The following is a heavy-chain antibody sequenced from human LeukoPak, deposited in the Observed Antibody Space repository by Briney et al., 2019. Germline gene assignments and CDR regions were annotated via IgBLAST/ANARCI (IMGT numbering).Heavy chain of an antibody. J-gene: IGHJ4*02. V-gene: IGHV4-39*01. CDR3: ARQMDDYSNPFDY. CDR1: GGSISSSSYY. D-gene: IGHD4-11*01. CDR2: IYYSGST. Sequence: SETLSLTCTVSGGSISSSSYYRGWIRQPPGKGLERIGSIYYSGSTYYNPSLKSRVTISVDTSKNQFSLKLSSVTAADTAVYYCARQMDDYSNPFDYWGQGTLVTVSS.